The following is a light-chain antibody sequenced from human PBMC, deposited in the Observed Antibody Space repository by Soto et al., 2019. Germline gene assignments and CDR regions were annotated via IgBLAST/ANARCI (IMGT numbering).Light chain of an antibody. J-gene: IGKJ1*01. V-gene: IGKV3-11*01. CDR1: QSVGSL. Sequence: IVLTQSPGTLSLSPWERATLSCRASQSVGSLLAWYQQKPGQAPRLLIYDASNRATDIPARFSGSGSGTDFTLTISSLEPEDFAVYYCQERSNWPPWTFGQGTKVDIK. CDR2: DAS. CDR3: QERSNWPPWT.